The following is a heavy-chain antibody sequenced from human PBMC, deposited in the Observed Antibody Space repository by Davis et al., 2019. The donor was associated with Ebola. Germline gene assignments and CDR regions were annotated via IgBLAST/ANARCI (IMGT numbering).Heavy chain of an antibody. CDR1: GYTFTGYY. CDR3: ARSRRSSSSWTYYYYGMDV. Sequence: ASVKVSCKASGYTFTGYYMHWVRQAPGQGLGWMGWINPNSGGTNYAQKFQGWVTMTRDTSISTAYMELSRLRSDDTAVYYCARSRRSSSSWTYYYYGMDVWGQGTTVTVSS. J-gene: IGHJ6*02. D-gene: IGHD6-13*01. V-gene: IGHV1-2*04. CDR2: INPNSGGT.